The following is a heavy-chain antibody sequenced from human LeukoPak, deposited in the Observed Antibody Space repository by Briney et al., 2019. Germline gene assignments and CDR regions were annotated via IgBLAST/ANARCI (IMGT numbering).Heavy chain of an antibody. CDR3: AALRYFDWILDY. V-gene: IGHV1-69*06. D-gene: IGHD3-9*01. CDR2: IIPISGTT. J-gene: IGHJ4*02. CDR1: GGTFTSYA. Sequence: SVKVSCKTSGGTFTSYAITWVRQAPGQGLEWMGKIIPISGTTNYAQKFQGRVTFTADKSTSTAYMELSSLRSEDTAVYYCAALRYFDWILDYWGQGTLVTVSS.